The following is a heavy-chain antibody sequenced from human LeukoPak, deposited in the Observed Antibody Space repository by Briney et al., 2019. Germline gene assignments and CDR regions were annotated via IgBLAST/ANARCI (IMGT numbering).Heavy chain of an antibody. V-gene: IGHV4-59*01. D-gene: IGHD3-22*01. CDR3: ARAHDNYDSSGSYFDY. CDR1: GDSISSYY. J-gene: IGHJ4*02. CDR2: IYYSGST. Sequence: SETLCLTCTVSGDSISSYYWSWIRQPPGKGLEWIGFIYYSGSTNYNPSLKSRVTISVDTSKTQFSLRLSSVTAADTAVYYCARAHDNYDSSGSYFDYWGQGTLVTVSS.